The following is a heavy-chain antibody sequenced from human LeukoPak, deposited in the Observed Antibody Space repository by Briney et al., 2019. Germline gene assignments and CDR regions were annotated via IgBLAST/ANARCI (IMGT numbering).Heavy chain of an antibody. CDR2: IYYSGST. V-gene: IGHV4-59*01. D-gene: IGHD2-2*01. CDR1: GGSISSYY. J-gene: IGHJ2*01. CDR3: ARGTDLRGPYWYVDL. Sequence: SETLSLTCTVSGGSISSYYWSGIRQPPGKGLEWIGYIYYSGSTNYNPSLKSRVTISVDTSKNQFSLKLSSVTAEDPAVYYCARGTDLRGPYWYVDLWGRGTLVTVSS.